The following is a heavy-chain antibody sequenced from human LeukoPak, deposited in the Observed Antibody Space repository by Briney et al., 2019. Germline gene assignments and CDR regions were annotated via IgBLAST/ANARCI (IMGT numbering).Heavy chain of an antibody. Sequence: GGSLRLSCAASGFTFSSYWMSWVRQAPGKGLEWVANIKQDGSEKYYVDSVKGRFTISRDNAKNSLYLQMNSLRAGDTAVYYCARAVAVAGTGYYDYWGQGTLVTVSS. CDR3: ARAVAVAGTGYYDY. J-gene: IGHJ4*02. D-gene: IGHD6-19*01. CDR2: IKQDGSEK. V-gene: IGHV3-7*01. CDR1: GFTFSSYW.